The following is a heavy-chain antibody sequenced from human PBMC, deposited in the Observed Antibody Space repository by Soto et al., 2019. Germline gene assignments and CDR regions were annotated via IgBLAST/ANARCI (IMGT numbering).Heavy chain of an antibody. CDR2: MNPNSGNT. J-gene: IGHJ4*02. CDR1: GYTFTSYD. Sequence: QVQLVQSGAEVKKPGASVKVSCKASGYTFTSYDINWVRQATGQGLEWMGWMNPNSGNTGYAQKFQGRVTMTRNTSISTAYMELSSLRSEDTAVYYCARVFSLGVVVAARPFDYWGQGTLVTVSS. CDR3: ARVFSLGVVVAARPFDY. D-gene: IGHD2-15*01. V-gene: IGHV1-8*01.